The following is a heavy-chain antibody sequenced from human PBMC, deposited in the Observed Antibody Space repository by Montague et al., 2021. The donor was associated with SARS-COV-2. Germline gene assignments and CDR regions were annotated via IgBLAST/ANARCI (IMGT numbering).Heavy chain of an antibody. D-gene: IGHD3-10*01. CDR1: GGSMSDHY. J-gene: IGHJ5*02. CDR2: IYYSGGI. Sequence: SETLFLTRTVSGGSMSDHYWTWIRQPPGKGLEWLAYIYYSGGINSNASLKSRVSMSVDTSKNQFSLKLTSVTAADTAVYYCARAVSVRRAVNWFDPWGQGTLVTVSS. V-gene: IGHV4-59*11. CDR3: ARAVSVRRAVNWFDP.